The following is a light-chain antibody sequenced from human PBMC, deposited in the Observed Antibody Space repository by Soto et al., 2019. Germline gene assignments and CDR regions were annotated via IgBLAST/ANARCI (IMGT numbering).Light chain of an antibody. V-gene: IGKV4-1*01. CDR2: WAS. CDR1: QSLLYSSNNKNY. Sequence: DIVMTQSPDSLAVALGERAPINCKSSQSLLYSSNNKNYLAWYQQKPGQPPKLLFYWASTRESGVPDRFSVSGSGTDFTLTIRSLKAEDVAVYVCQQYYHPLTVCGGTKGEIK. J-gene: IGKJ4*01. CDR3: QQYYHPLT.